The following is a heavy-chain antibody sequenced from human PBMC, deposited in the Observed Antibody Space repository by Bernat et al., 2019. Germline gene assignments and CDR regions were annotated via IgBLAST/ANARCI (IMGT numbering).Heavy chain of an antibody. CDR1: GFTFSDYY. CDR3: ARGTSTSAPYMDV. CDR2: ISSSSSYK. V-gene: IGHV3-11*05. J-gene: IGHJ6*03. Sequence: QVQLVESGGGLVKPGGSLRLSCAASGFTFSDYYMSWIRQAPGKGLDWVSYISSSSSYKNYEDSGKGRFTNSRDNAKNPRYLQMSSLGAEDTAVYYCARGTSTSAPYMDVWGKGTTVTVSS.